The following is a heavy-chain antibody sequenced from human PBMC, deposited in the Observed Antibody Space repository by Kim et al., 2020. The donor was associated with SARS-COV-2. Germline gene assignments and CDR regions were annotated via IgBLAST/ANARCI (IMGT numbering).Heavy chain of an antibody. D-gene: IGHD1-7*01. CDR3: ARGGTTDIDYYYYGMDV. J-gene: IGHJ6*02. CDR2: IIPIFGTA. CDR1: GGTFSSYA. Sequence: SVKVSCKASGGTFSSYAISWVRQAPGQGLEWMGGIIPIFGTANYAQKFQGRVTITADESTSTAYMELSSLRSEDTAVYYCARGGTTDIDYYYYGMDVWGQGTTVTVSS. V-gene: IGHV1-69*13.